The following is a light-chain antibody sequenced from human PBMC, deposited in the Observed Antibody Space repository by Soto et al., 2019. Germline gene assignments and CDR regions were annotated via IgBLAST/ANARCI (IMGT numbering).Light chain of an antibody. V-gene: IGKV3D-15*01. CDR2: AAS. CDR1: QSVSSRY. CDR3: QQYNSWWT. J-gene: IGKJ1*01. Sequence: LVLKPFPGTRSLSTGDRGPLPRRASQSVSSRYLAWYQQKPGQAPRLLIYAASTRATGIPARFSGSGSGTEFTLPISSLQSEDFAVYYCQQYNSWWTFGQGTKV.